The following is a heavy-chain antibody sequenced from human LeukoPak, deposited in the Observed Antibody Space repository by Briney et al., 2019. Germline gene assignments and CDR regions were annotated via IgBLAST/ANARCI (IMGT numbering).Heavy chain of an antibody. Sequence: SETPSLTCTVSGGFTSAYYWSWVRQPLGKGLEWIGSVFYSRNSNYNPSLTRRVAMSVDTSKSHFSLKLTSVIAADTAVYYCARVNPLGYFDQWGQGTLVAVSS. CDR2: VFYSRNS. V-gene: IGHV4-59*13. CDR3: ARVNPLGYFDQ. J-gene: IGHJ4*02. CDR1: GGFTSAYY.